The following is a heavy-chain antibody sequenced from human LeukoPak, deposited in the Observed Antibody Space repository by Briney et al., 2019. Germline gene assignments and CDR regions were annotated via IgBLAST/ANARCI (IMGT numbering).Heavy chain of an antibody. CDR3: ARGRDYYVPYYFDY. CDR1: GYTFTGYY. V-gene: IGHV1-2*06. D-gene: IGHD3-10*02. CDR2: INPNSGGT. Sequence: ASVRVSCKASGYTFTGYYMHWVRQAPGQGLEWMGRINPNSGGTNYAQKFQGRVTMTRDTSISTAYMELSRLRSDDTAVYYCARGRDYYVPYYFDYWGQGTLVTVSS. J-gene: IGHJ4*02.